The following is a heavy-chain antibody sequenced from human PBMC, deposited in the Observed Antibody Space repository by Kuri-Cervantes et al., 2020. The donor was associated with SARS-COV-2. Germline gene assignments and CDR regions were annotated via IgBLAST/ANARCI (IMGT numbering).Heavy chain of an antibody. V-gene: IGHV1-8*03. CDR3: AGGDPRTLSMISYFQH. J-gene: IGHJ1*01. CDR2: MNPNSGNT. Sequence: ASVKVSCKASGYTFTSYDINWVRQATGQGLEWMGWMNPNSGNTGYAQKFQGRVTITRNTSISTAYMELSSLRSEDTAVYYCAGGDPRTLSMISYFQHWGQGTLVTVSS. CDR1: GYTFTSYD. D-gene: IGHD3-22*01.